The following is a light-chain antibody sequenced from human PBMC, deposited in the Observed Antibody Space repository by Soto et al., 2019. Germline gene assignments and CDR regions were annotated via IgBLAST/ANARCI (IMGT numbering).Light chain of an antibody. Sequence: EIVLTQSPGTLSLSPGERATLSCRASQSVNNNYLGWYQQKPGQAPRLLIYDASNRATGIPDRFSGSGSGTDFTLTISRLEPEDFAMYYCRQYGSSPGTFGQGTKVDLK. CDR2: DAS. J-gene: IGKJ1*01. CDR1: QSVNNNY. V-gene: IGKV3-20*01. CDR3: RQYGSSPGT.